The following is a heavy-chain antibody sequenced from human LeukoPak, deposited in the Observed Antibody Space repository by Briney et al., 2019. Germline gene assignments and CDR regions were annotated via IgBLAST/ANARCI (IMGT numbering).Heavy chain of an antibody. D-gene: IGHD1-26*01. CDR1: GDSVSSNSAA. J-gene: IGHJ5*02. CDR2: TYYRSKWYN. V-gene: IGHV6-1*01. CDR3: ARGSGGSYRGYNWFDP. Sequence: SQTLSLTCAISGDSVSSNSAAWNWIRQSPSRGLEWLGRTYYRSKWYNDYAVSVKSRITINPDTSKNQFSLQLNSVTPEDTAVYYCARGSGGSYRGYNWFDPWGQGTLVTVSS.